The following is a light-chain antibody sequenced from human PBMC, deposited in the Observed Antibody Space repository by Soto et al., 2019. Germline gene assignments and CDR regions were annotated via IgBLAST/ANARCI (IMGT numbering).Light chain of an antibody. Sequence: EIVMTQSPATLSVSPGERATLSCRASQSVSSNLAWYQQKPGQAPRLLIYGASNRATGIPARFSGSGSGTEFTLTISSLQSEDFAAYYCQQYNDWPVTFGGGTKVEIK. CDR1: QSVSSN. J-gene: IGKJ4*01. CDR2: GAS. CDR3: QQYNDWPVT. V-gene: IGKV3-15*01.